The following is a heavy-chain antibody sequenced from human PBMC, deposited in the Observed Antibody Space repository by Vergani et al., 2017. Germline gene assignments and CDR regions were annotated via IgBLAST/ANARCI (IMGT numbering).Heavy chain of an antibody. D-gene: IGHD3-10*01. CDR3: ARAYGSGSYYNSHFDY. CDR2: MNPKSGNS. J-gene: IGHJ4*02. Sequence: QVQLVQSGAEVKKPGASVKVSCWASGYTFIEYDIDWVRQAAGQGLEWMGWMNPKSGNSGFAQKFQGRVTMTRDTSISTAYMELNSLTSEDTAVYYCARAYGSGSYYNSHFDYWGQGTLVTVSS. CDR1: GYTFIEYD. V-gene: IGHV1-8*01.